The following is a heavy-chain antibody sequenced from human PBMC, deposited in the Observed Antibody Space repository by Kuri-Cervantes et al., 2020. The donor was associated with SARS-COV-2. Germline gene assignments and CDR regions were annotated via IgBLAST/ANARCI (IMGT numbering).Heavy chain of an antibody. J-gene: IGHJ4*02. CDR3: ASGRIYDSSGYSPGGFDY. CDR2: ISGSGGTT. CDR1: GFTFSDYY. D-gene: IGHD3-22*01. Sequence: GGSPKISCAASGFTFSDYYMSWIRQAPGKGLGWVSVISGSGGTTYYADSVKGRFTVSRDNSKNTLYLQMNSLRAEDTAVYYCASGRIYDSSGYSPGGFDYWGQGTLVTVSS. V-gene: IGHV3-23*01.